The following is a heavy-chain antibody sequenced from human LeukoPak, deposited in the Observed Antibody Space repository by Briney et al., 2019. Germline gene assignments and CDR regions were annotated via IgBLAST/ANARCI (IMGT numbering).Heavy chain of an antibody. CDR1: GFTFSSYE. V-gene: IGHV3-48*03. CDR3: ARDRVSGSGSIDY. J-gene: IGHJ4*02. Sequence: GGSLRLSCAASGFTFSSYEMNWVRQAPGKGLEWVSYISSSGSTIYYADSVKGRFTISRDNAKNSLYLQMNSLRVEDTAVYYCARDRVSGSGSIDYWGQGTLVTVSS. CDR2: ISSSGSTI. D-gene: IGHD3-10*01.